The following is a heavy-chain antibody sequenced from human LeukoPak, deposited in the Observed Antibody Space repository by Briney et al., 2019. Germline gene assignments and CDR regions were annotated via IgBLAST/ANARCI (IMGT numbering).Heavy chain of an antibody. CDR2: INPNSGGT. J-gene: IGHJ5*02. CDR1: GYTFTGYY. V-gene: IGHV1-2*02. Sequence: ASVKVSCKASGYTFTGYYMHWVRQAPGQGLEWMGWINPNSGGTNYAQKFQGRVTMTRDTSISTAYMELSRLRSDDTAMYYCARGSGTYYVYNWSHPWGQGTLVTVSS. CDR3: ARGSGTYYVYNWSHP. D-gene: IGHD3-10*01.